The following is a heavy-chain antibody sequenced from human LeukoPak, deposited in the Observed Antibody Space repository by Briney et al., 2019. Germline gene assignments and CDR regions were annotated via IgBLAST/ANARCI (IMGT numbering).Heavy chain of an antibody. D-gene: IGHD2-2*01. CDR1: GFTFSDYY. J-gene: IGHJ3*02. Sequence: GGSLRLSCPASGFTFSDYYMSWIRQAPGKGLEWVSYISSSGSTIYYADSVKGRFTISRDNAKNSLYLQMNSLRAEDTAVYYCARDLDVVVPAAVAFDIWGQGTMVTVSS. CDR2: ISSSGSTI. CDR3: ARDLDVVVPAAVAFDI. V-gene: IGHV3-11*01.